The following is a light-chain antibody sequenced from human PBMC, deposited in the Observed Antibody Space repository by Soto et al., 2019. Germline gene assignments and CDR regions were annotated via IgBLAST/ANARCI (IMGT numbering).Light chain of an antibody. CDR2: VAS. V-gene: IGKV3-20*01. J-gene: IGKJ1*01. Sequence: EIVVTQSPGTLSLSPGERATLSCRASQSVSNYLAWYQQKPGQAPRLLIFVASSRATGIPDRFSGSGSGTDFTLTISRLAPEAFAVSYCQQYGGSPQTFGQGTKVEIK. CDR1: QSVSNY. CDR3: QQYGGSPQT.